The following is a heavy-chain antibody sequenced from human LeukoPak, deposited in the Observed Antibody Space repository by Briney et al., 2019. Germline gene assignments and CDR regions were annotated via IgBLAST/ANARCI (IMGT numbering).Heavy chain of an antibody. CDR2: IIPIFGTA. D-gene: IGHD3-9*01. Sequence: GASVKVSCKASGGTFSSYAISWVRQSPGQGLEWMGGIIPIFGTANYAQKFQGRVTITADESTSTAYMELSSLRSEDTAVYYCARGPQRGYDILTGYYGYYYYYGMDVWGQGTTVTVSS. CDR3: ARGPQRGYDILTGYYGYYYYYGMDV. CDR1: GGTFSSYA. J-gene: IGHJ6*02. V-gene: IGHV1-69*13.